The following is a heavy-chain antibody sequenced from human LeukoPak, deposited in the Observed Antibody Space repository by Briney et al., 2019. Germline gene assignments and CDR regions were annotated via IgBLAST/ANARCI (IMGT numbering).Heavy chain of an antibody. D-gene: IGHD2-2*01. Sequence: AGGSLRLSCAASGFTFSSYAMSWVRQAPGKGLEWVSAISGSGGSTYYADSVKGRFTISRDNSKNTLYLQMNSLRAEDTAVYYCAKAGGPNIVVVPAAPRYFDYWGQGTMVTVFS. CDR2: ISGSGGST. V-gene: IGHV3-23*01. CDR3: AKAGGPNIVVVPAAPRYFDY. CDR1: GFTFSSYA. J-gene: IGHJ4*02.